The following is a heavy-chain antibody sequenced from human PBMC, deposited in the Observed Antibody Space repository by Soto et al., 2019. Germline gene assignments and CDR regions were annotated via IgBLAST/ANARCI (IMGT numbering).Heavy chain of an antibody. CDR1: GFTFSSYA. V-gene: IGHV3-23*01. Sequence: EVQLLESGGGLVQPGGSLRLSCAASGFTFSSYAMSWVRQAPGKGLEWVSAISGSGGSTYYADSVKGRFTISRDNAKNPLYLEMTSVRAEDTAVYYCAKEATTIFGVVIPVFDYWGQGTLVTVFS. CDR3: AKEATTIFGVVIPVFDY. D-gene: IGHD3-3*01. CDR2: ISGSGGST. J-gene: IGHJ4*02.